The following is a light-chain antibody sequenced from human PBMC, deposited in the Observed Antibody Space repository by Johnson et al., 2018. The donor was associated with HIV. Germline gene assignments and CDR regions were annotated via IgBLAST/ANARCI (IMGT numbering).Light chain of an antibody. CDR2: DNN. V-gene: IGLV1-51*01. J-gene: IGLJ1*01. CDR3: GTWDPSLSAGEV. Sequence: QPVLTQPPSVSAAPGQKVTISCSGSSSNIGNNFVSWYQQLPGRAPKLLIYDNNKRPSGIPDRFSGSKSGTSATLVITGLQTGDEADYYCGTWDPSLSAGEVFGTGTKVTVL. CDR1: SSNIGNNF.